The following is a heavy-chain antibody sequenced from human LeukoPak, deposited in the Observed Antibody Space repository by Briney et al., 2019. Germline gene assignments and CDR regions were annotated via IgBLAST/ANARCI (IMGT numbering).Heavy chain of an antibody. V-gene: IGHV4-31*03. J-gene: IGHJ4*02. CDR3: ARVDDYVWGSYPIGY. Sequence: SETLSLTCTVSGGSISSGGYYWRWIRQHPGKGLEWIGYIYYSGSTYYNPSLKSRVTISVDTSKNQFSLKLSSVTAADTAVYYCARVDDYVWGSYPIGYWGQGTLVTVSS. CDR1: GGSISSGGYY. CDR2: IYYSGST. D-gene: IGHD3-16*02.